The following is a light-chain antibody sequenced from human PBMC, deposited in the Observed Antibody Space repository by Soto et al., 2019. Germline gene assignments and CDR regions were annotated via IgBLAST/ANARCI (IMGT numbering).Light chain of an antibody. Sequence: QSVLTQSPSASASLGASVKLTCTLSSGHSSYAIAWHQQQPEKGPRYLMKVNTDGSHNKGDGIPDRFSGSSSGAEHYLTISSLQSEDEADYYCQTWGAGFSVVFGGGTKLTVL. CDR1: SGHSSYA. J-gene: IGLJ2*01. V-gene: IGLV4-69*01. CDR3: QTWGAGFSVV. CDR2: VNTDGSH.